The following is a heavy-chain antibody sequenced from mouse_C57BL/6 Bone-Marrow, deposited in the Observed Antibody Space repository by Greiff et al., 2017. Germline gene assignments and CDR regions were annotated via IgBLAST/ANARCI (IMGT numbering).Heavy chain of an antibody. Sequence: QVQLQQSGAELVRPGASVTLSCKASGYTFTDYEMHWVKQTPVHGLEWIGAIDPETGGTAYNQKFKGKAILTADKSSSTAYMELRSLTSEDSAVYYGTRDYGSSYDWGQGTTLTVSS. CDR3: TRDYGSSYD. CDR2: IDPETGGT. CDR1: GYTFTDYE. V-gene: IGHV1-15*01. D-gene: IGHD1-1*01. J-gene: IGHJ2*01.